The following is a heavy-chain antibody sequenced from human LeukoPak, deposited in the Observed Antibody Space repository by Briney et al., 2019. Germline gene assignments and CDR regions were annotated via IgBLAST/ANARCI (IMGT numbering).Heavy chain of an antibody. CDR3: AELGITMIGGV. Sequence: GGSLRLCCAASGFTFSSYEMNWVRQAPGKGLEWVSYISSSGSTKYYADSVKGRFTISRDNAKNSLYVQMNSLRAEDTAVYYCAELGITMIGGVWGKGTTVTISS. CDR1: GFTFSSYE. V-gene: IGHV3-48*03. CDR2: ISSSGSTK. J-gene: IGHJ6*04. D-gene: IGHD3-10*02.